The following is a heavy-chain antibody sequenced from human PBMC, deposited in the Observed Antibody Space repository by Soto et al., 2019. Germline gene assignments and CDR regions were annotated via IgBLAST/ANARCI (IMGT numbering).Heavy chain of an antibody. D-gene: IGHD6-13*01. J-gene: IGHJ5*02. CDR2: INHSGRT. CDR1: DGSFIGYF. Sequence: QVELQQWGPGLVKPSETLSLTCTIHDGSFIGYFWSWIRQSPEKGLEWIGEINHSGRTSYNLSLRSRVTISVDTSNNQFSLKLTSVTAADTAIYYCARDRRAAHNTRGSIDPWGQGIMVTVSA. V-gene: IGHV4-34*01. CDR3: ARDRRAAHNTRGSIDP.